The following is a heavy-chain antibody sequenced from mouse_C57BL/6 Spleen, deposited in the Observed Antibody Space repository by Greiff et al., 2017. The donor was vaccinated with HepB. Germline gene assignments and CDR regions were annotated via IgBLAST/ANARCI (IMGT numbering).Heavy chain of an antibody. V-gene: IGHV1-22*01. CDR1: GYTFTDYN. D-gene: IGHD1-1*01. J-gene: IGHJ4*01. CDR2: INPNNGGT. Sequence: EVQLVESGPELVKPGASVKMSCKASGYTFTDYNMHWVKQSHGKSLEWIGYINPNNGGTSYNQKFKGKATLTVNKSSSTAYMELRSLTSEDSAVYYCARSGFMGAMDYWGQGTSVTVSS. CDR3: ARSGFMGAMDY.